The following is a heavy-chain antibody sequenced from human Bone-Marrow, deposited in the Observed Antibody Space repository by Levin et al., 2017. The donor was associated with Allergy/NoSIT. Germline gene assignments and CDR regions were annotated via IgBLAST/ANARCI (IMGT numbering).Heavy chain of an antibody. CDR3: ASFGVANYYYSGMDV. CDR2: IKKDASEK. Sequence: AGGSLRLSCAASGFTFSSYWMSWVRQAPGKGLEWVANIKKDASEKYYVDSVKGRFTISRDNAKNSLYLQMNSLRAEDTAVYFCASFGVANYYYSGMDVWGQGTTVTVSS. D-gene: IGHD3-3*01. J-gene: IGHJ6*02. V-gene: IGHV3-7*01. CDR1: GFTFSSYW.